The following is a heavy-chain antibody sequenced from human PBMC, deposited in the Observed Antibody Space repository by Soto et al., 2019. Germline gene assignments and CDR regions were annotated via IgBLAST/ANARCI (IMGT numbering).Heavy chain of an antibody. D-gene: IGHD3-10*01. V-gene: IGHV4-59*08. CDR3: ARQGFGQLHGLVDV. CDR1: GGSITCHY. J-gene: IGHJ6*02. CDR2: IHHSGST. Sequence: PSETLSLTCSVSGGSITCHYCSWFRQLPGKGLEWIGYIHHSGSTSYNPSLKSRLTMSVDTSKTQFSLKVSSVTAADTALYFCARQGFGQLHGLVDVWGPGTTVTVS.